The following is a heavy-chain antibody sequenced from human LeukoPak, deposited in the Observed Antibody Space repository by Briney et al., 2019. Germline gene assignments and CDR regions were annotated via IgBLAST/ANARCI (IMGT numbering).Heavy chain of an antibody. V-gene: IGHV4-39*07. CDR2: INHSGST. D-gene: IGHD3-22*01. J-gene: IGHJ4*02. Sequence: SETLSLTCTVSGDSISSSSSGYYWGWIRQPPGEGLEWIGEINHSGSTNYNPSLKSRVTISVDTSKNQFSLKLSSVTAADTAVYYCARVYDSSGYQCDYWGQGTLVTVSS. CDR1: GDSISSSSSGYY. CDR3: ARVYDSSGYQCDY.